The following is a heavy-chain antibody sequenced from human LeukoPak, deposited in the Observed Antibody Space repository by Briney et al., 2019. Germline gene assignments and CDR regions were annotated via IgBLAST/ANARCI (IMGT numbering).Heavy chain of an antibody. V-gene: IGHV1-2*02. Sequence: GASVKVSCKASGYTFTGYYMHWVRQAPGQGLEWMGWINPNSGGTNYAQKFQGRVTMTRDTSISTAYMELSRLRSDDTAVYYCASSTWVDCSSTSCYTRGYNWFDPWGQGTLVTVSS. D-gene: IGHD2-2*02. J-gene: IGHJ5*02. CDR3: ASSTWVDCSSTSCYTRGYNWFDP. CDR1: GYTFTGYY. CDR2: INPNSGGT.